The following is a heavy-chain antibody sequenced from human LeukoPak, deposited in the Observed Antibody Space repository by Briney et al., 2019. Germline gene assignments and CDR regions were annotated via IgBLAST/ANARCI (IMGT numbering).Heavy chain of an antibody. CDR2: ISGSGGST. V-gene: IGHV3-23*01. CDR3: AKDHYGSGSRPTYYDY. J-gene: IGHJ4*02. CDR1: GFTFSSYA. Sequence: QPGGSLRLSCAASGFTFSSYAMSWVRQAPGKGLEWVSAISGSGGSTYYTDSVKGRFTISRDNSKNTLYLQMNSLRAEDTAVYYCAKDHYGSGSRPTYYDYWGQGTLVTVSS. D-gene: IGHD3-10*01.